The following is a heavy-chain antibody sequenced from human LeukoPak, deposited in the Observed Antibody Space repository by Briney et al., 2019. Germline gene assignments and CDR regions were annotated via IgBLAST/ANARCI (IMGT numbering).Heavy chain of an antibody. J-gene: IGHJ4*02. CDR1: GYTFTDNN. Sequence: ASVKVSCKASGYTFTDNNVHWVRQAPGQGLECMGWIRPNNGDTNYAQNFRGRVTMTRDTSSSTAHMELSGLRSDDTAIYYCARAYNSAYGGQFFDSWGQGTLVAVSS. CDR3: ARAYNSAYGGQFFDS. V-gene: IGHV1-2*02. D-gene: IGHD5-18*01. CDR2: IRPNNGDT.